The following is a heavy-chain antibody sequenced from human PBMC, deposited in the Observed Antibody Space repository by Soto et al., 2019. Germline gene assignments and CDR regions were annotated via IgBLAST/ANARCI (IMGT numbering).Heavy chain of an antibody. Sequence: GGSLRLSCTASGFTFSDYYMSWIRQAPGKGLEWISYISSASDYSTYADSVKGRFTISRDNAKNSLYLQLNNVRPDDTALYFCARHDYSNEHWFDTWGQGTAVTVSS. V-gene: IGHV3-11*06. CDR3: ARHDYSNEHWFDT. CDR1: GFTFSDYY. D-gene: IGHD4-4*01. J-gene: IGHJ5*02. CDR2: ISSASDYS.